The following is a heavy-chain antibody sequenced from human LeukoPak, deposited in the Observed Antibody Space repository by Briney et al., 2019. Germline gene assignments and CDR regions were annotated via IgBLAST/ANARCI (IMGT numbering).Heavy chain of an antibody. D-gene: IGHD3-10*01. V-gene: IGHV4-39*07. Sequence: PSETLSLTCTVSGGSISSSSYYWGWIRQPPGKGLEWIGSIYYSGSTYYNPSLKSRVTMSVDTSKNQFSLKLSSVTAADTAVYYCAREEYYFDYWGQGTLVTVSS. CDR3: AREEYYFDY. J-gene: IGHJ4*02. CDR1: GGSISSSSYY. CDR2: IYYSGST.